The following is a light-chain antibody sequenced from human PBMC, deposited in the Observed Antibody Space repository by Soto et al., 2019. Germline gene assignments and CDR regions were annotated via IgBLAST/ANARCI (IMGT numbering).Light chain of an antibody. J-gene: IGKJ4*01. CDR2: GAS. CDR3: QQYGSSPLT. Sequence: SFNPEERATLSCRPSQSVSSSYLAWYQQKPGQAPRLLIYGASSRATGIPDRFSGSGSGTDFTLTISRLEPEDFAVYYCQQYGSSPLTFGGGTKVDIK. CDR1: QSVSSSY. V-gene: IGKV3-20*01.